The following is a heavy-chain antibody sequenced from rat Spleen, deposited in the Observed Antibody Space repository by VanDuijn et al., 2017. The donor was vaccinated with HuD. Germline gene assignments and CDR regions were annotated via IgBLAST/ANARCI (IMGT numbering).Heavy chain of an antibody. V-gene: IGHV2-19*01. Sequence: QVQLKESGPGLVQPSQTLSPTCTVSGFSLTDYSVYWVRQPPGKGLEWMGRIQSGGSTDYNSALKSRLSISRDTSKSQVFLKMNSLQTEDTAIYFCTRDHSYWGSYYPGGFAYWGQGTLVTVSS. D-gene: IGHD1-12*02. J-gene: IGHJ3*01. CDR2: IQSGGST. CDR1: GFSLTDYS. CDR3: TRDHSYWGSYYPGGFAY.